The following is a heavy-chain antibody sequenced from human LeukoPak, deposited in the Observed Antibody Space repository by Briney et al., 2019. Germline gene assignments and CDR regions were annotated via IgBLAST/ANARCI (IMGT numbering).Heavy chain of an antibody. J-gene: IGHJ4*02. V-gene: IGHV3-9*01. Sequence: PGRSLRLSCAASGFTFDDYAMHWVRQAPGKGLEWVSGISWNSGSIGYADSVKGRFTIPRDNAKNSLYLQMNSLRAEDTAVYYCARDRVYGDYSYYFDYWGQGTLVTVSS. D-gene: IGHD4-17*01. CDR2: ISWNSGSI. CDR3: ARDRVYGDYSYYFDY. CDR1: GFTFDDYA.